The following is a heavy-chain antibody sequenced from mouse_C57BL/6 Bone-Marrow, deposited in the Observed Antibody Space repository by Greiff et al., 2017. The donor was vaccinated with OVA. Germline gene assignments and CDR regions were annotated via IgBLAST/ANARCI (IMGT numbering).Heavy chain of an antibody. D-gene: IGHD1-1*01. CDR3: TKTTVVERDAMDY. Sequence: VQLQQSGAELVRPGASVKLSCTASGFNIKDDYMHWVKQRPEQGLEWIGWIDPENGDTEYASKFKGKATITADTSSNTAYLQLSSLTSEDTAVDDCTKTTVVERDAMDYWGQGTSVTVSS. CDR1: GFNIKDDY. V-gene: IGHV14-4*01. J-gene: IGHJ4*01. CDR2: IDPENGDT.